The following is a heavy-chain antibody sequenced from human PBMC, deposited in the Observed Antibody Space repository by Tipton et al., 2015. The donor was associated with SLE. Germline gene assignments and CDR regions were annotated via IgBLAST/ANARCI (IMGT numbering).Heavy chain of an antibody. V-gene: IGHV4-30-2*01. CDR1: GASIGSGGYS. CDR3: ARDPAGYYFDY. CDR2: IFHSGIT. D-gene: IGHD6-13*01. Sequence: TLSLTCAVSGASIGSGGYSWNWIRQPPGKGLQWIGYIFHSGITYYNPSLKSRVTMSVDRSKNQFSLRLTSVTAADTAVYYCARDPAGYYFDYWGQGTLVTVSS. J-gene: IGHJ4*02.